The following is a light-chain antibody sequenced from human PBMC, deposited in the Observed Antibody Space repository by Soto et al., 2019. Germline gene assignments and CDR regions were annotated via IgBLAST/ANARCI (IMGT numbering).Light chain of an antibody. V-gene: IGLV1-47*02. Sequence: QSVLTQPPSASGTPGQRVTISCSGSSSNIGSNYVYWYQQLPGTAPKLLIFGNNQWPSGVPDRFSGSKSGTSASLAISGLRSEDEADYYCAAWDDSLSGYVFGTGTKVTVL. J-gene: IGLJ1*01. CDR2: GNN. CDR1: SSNIGSNY. CDR3: AAWDDSLSGYV.